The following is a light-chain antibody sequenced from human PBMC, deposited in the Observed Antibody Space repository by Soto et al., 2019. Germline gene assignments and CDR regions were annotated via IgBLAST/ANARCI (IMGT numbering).Light chain of an antibody. V-gene: IGKV3-15*01. CDR2: SAS. Sequence: EIVMTQSPATLSVSPGERATLSCRASQSVSNNLAWYQQKAGQAPRLLIYSASTSCTGIPARFSGSGSGTEFTLTISSLQSEDFAVYYCQQYNNWPPWTFGQGTKVEIK. J-gene: IGKJ1*01. CDR3: QQYNNWPPWT. CDR1: QSVSNN.